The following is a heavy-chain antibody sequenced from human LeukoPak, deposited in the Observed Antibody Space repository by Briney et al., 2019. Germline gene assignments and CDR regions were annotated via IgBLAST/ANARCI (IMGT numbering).Heavy chain of an antibody. D-gene: IGHD3-10*01. CDR2: IKSKTGGGTT. J-gene: IGHJ4*02. CDR3: TTTFPYYYGSGSYSFFDY. CDR1: GFTFSNAW. Sequence: GGSLRLSCAASGFTFSNAWMSWVRQAPGKGLEWVGRIKSKTGGGTTDYAAPVKGRFTISRDDSKNTLYLQMNSLKTEDTAVYYCTTTFPYYYGSGSYSFFDYWGQGTLVTVSS. V-gene: IGHV3-15*01.